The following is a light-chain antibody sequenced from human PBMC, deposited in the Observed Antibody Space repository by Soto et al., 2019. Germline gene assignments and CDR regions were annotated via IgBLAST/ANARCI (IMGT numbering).Light chain of an antibody. V-gene: IGKV1-39*01. CDR2: AAS. CDR1: QSISSY. Sequence: DIQMTQSPSSLSASVGDRVTITCRASQSISSYLNWYQQKPGKAPKLLIYAASSLQSGVPSRFSGSGSGTDFTLNISSLQPEDFATYYSQQRYSHPTVFGPRTQVAIK. J-gene: IGKJ3*01. CDR3: QQRYSHPTV.